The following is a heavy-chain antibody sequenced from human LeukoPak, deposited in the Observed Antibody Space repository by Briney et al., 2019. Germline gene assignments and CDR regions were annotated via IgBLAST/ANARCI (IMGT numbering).Heavy chain of an antibody. D-gene: IGHD3-22*01. V-gene: IGHV4-59*01. CDR1: GASLISYY. CDR3: ARDSRSYERSGYYHFDY. CDR2: IYYNGSP. Sequence: SETLSLTCTVSGASLISYYWNWIRQPPGKGLEWIGYIYYNGSPNYNPSLKSRVTMSQDTSKNQFSLKLPSVTAADTAVYYCARDSRSYERSGYYHFDYWGQGSLVTVSS. J-gene: IGHJ4*02.